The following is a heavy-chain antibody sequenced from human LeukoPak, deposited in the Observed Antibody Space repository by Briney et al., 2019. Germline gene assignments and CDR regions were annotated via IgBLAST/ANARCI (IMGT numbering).Heavy chain of an antibody. CDR1: RFTFSSYG. D-gene: IGHD4-17*01. Sequence: GGSLRLSCAASRFTFSSYGMHWVRQAPGKGLEWVSYISSSSSTIYYAESVKGRFTISRDNAKNSLYLQMNSLRAEDTAVYYCARATVTTFGDAFEIWGQGTMVTVSS. CDR3: ARATVTTFGDAFEI. CDR2: ISSSSSTI. V-gene: IGHV3-48*01. J-gene: IGHJ3*02.